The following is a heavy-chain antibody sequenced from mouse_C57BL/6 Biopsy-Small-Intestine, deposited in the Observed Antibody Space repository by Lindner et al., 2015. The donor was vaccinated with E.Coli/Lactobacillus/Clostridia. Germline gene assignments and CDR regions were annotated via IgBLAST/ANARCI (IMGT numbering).Heavy chain of an antibody. CDR1: GSSFTGYY. CDR2: IYPYNGVS. V-gene: IGHV1-31*01. D-gene: IGHD1-1*01. CDR3: ARGYGGSGYFDV. J-gene: IGHJ1*03. Sequence: VQLQESGPELVKPGASVKISCKASGSSFTGYYMHWVKQSHGNIVDWIGFIYPYNGVSSYNQKFKGKATLTVDKSPSTAYIEFRSLTSEDSAVYYCARGYGGSGYFDVWGTGTTVTVSS.